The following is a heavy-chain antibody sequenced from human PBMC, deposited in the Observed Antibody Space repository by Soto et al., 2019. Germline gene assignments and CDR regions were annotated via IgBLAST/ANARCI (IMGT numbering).Heavy chain of an antibody. CDR1: GGAISSYY. CDR2: IYYSGST. Sequence: LSLTCTVSGGAISSYYWSWIRQPPGKGLEWIGYIYYSGSTNYNPSLKSRVTISVDTSKNQFSLKLSSVTAADTAVYYCARDTAMGSVTLGYWGQGTLVTVS. J-gene: IGHJ4*02. CDR3: ARDTAMGSVTLGY. D-gene: IGHD5-18*01. V-gene: IGHV4-59*01.